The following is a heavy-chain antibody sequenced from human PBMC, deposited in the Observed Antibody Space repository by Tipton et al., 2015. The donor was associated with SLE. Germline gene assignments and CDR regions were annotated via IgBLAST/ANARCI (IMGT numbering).Heavy chain of an antibody. V-gene: IGHV4-34*01. D-gene: IGHD4-17*01. CDR3: ARASLSTTLNS. J-gene: IGHJ5*02. CDR1: GGSFSDYY. CDR2: INHSGTT. Sequence: TLSLTCAVYGGSFSDYYWNWIRQPPGKGLEWIGEINHSGTTNYNPSLKSRLTISVDTSKNHFSLKLSSVTAADTAMYYCARASLSTTLNSWGQGTLVTVSP.